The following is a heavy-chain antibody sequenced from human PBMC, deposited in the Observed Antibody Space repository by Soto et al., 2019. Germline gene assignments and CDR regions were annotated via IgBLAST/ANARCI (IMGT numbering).Heavy chain of an antibody. D-gene: IGHD4-17*01. J-gene: IGHJ4*02. CDR3: ARRGTTVMMWNY. CDR1: GYTFANYD. Sequence: QAQLVQSGAEVKKPGASVRVSCKASGYTFANYDINWLRQAAGQGLEWVGWMNPTSGNTGYAQKFQGRVTMTRNNSISTAYMELTSLRSEDTATYYCARRGTTVMMWNYWGQGTLVTVSS. V-gene: IGHV1-8*01. CDR2: MNPTSGNT.